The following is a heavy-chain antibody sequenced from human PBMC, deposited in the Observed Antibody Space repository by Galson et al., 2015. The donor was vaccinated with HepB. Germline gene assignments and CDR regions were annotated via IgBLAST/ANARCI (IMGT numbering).Heavy chain of an antibody. J-gene: IGHJ6*03. CDR3: ATTARGAGYYYYMDV. CDR1: GYTLTELS. Sequence: SVKVSCKVSGYTLTELSMHWVRQAPGKGLEWMGGFDPEDGETIYAQKFQGRVTMTEDTSTDTAYMELSSLRSEDTAVYYCATTARGAGYYYYMDVWGKGTTVTVSS. CDR2: FDPEDGET. V-gene: IGHV1-24*01. D-gene: IGHD6-6*01.